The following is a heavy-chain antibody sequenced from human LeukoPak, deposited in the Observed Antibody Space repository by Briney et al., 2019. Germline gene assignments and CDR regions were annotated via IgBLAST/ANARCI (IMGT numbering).Heavy chain of an antibody. CDR2: IYYSGST. D-gene: IGHD3-10*01. V-gene: IGHV4-30-4*08. CDR3: ARAPTYGSGSYAIDP. Sequence: SETLSLTCTVSGGSISSGEYYWSWIRQPPGKGLEGIGDIYYSGSTYYTPSLKSRVTISVDTSKNQFSLKLSSVTAADTAVYYCARAPTYGSGSYAIDPWGQGTLVTVSS. CDR1: GGSISSGEYY. J-gene: IGHJ5*02.